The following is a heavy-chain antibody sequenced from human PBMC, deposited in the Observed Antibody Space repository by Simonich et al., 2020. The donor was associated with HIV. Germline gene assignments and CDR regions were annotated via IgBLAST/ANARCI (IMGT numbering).Heavy chain of an antibody. D-gene: IGHD3-10*01. CDR2: INPNRGNT. CDR1: GYTFTGNY. Sequence: QVQLVQSGAEVKKPGASVKVSCKASGYTFTGNYMHWVRQAPGKGLGCSVWINPNRGNTNEAQQVQGRVTMTTETSISTAEMGLSRLRSDDTAVYYCARGPVPNYYGAGSFWGGFDYWGQGTLVTVSS. CDR3: ARGPVPNYYGAGSFWGGFDY. V-gene: IGHV1-2*02. J-gene: IGHJ4*02.